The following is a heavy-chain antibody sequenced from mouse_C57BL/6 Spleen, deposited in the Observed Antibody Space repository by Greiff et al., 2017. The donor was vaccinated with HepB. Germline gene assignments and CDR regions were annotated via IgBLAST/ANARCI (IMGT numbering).Heavy chain of an antibody. CDR1: GYTFTNYW. CDR2: IYPGGGYT. V-gene: IGHV1-63*01. Sequence: QVQLQQSGAELVRPGTSVKMSCKASGYTFTNYWIGWAKQRPGHGLEWIGDIYPGGGYTNYNEKFKGKATLTADKSSSTAYMQFSSLTSEDSAIYYCARGYDYDGGWFAYWGQGTLVTVSA. CDR3: ARGYDYDGGWFAY. J-gene: IGHJ3*01. D-gene: IGHD2-4*01.